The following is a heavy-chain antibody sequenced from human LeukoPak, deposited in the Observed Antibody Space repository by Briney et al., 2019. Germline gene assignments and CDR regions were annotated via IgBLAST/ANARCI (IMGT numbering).Heavy chain of an antibody. CDR3: ARVGYDILTAFNWFDP. V-gene: IGHV4-34*01. J-gene: IGHJ5*02. CDR2: INHSGST. Sequence: AWGVLRLSCAASGFTFSTYAMSWVRQPPGKGLEWIGEINHSGSTKYNPSLKSRVTMSVDTSKNQFSLKLSSVTAADTAVYYCARVGYDILTAFNWFDPWGQGTLVTVSS. D-gene: IGHD3-9*01. CDR1: GFTFSTYA.